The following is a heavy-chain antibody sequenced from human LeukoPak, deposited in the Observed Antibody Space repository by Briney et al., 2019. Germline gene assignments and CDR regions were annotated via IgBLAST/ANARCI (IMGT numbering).Heavy chain of an antibody. D-gene: IGHD5-18*01. Sequence: LSETLSLTCTVSRGSISSLYWSWIRQPPGKGLEWIGNIYYTGSTNYNPSLKSRVTISVDTSKNQFSLKLSSVTAADTAVYYCARGRGYSYGSPLDYWGQGSLVTVSS. CDR1: RGSISSLY. CDR3: ARGRGYSYGSPLDY. J-gene: IGHJ4*02. CDR2: IYYTGST. V-gene: IGHV4-59*11.